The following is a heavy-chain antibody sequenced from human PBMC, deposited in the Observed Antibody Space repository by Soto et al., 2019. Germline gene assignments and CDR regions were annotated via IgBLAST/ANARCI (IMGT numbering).Heavy chain of an antibody. CDR1: GGSISSGDYY. Sequence: SETLSLTCTVSGGSISSGDYYWSWIRQPPGKGLEWIGYIYYSGSTYYNPSLKSRVTISVDTSKNQFSLKLSSVTAADTAVYYCARDRMIGVEEYFDYWGQGTLVTVSS. V-gene: IGHV4-30-4*01. CDR3: ARDRMIGVEEYFDY. J-gene: IGHJ4*02. CDR2: IYYSGST. D-gene: IGHD3-22*01.